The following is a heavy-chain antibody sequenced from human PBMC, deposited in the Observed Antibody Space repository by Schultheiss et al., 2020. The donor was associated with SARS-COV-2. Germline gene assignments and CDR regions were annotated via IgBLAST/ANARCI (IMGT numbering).Heavy chain of an antibody. D-gene: IGHD3-9*01. V-gene: IGHV3-74*01. CDR3: ARDSRRYCDSPTCRWFDP. J-gene: IGHJ5*02. Sequence: GESLKISCAASGFSVTTNYLSWVRQAPGKGLEWVSRIDPDGSTIDYADAVKGRFAISRDYARNTLYLQMNSLRPEDTAVYYCARDSRRYCDSPTCRWFDPWGQGALVTVSS. CDR2: IDPDGSTI. CDR1: GFSVTTNY.